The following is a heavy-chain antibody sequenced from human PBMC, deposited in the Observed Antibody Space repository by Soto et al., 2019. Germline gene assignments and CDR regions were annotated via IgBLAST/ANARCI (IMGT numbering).Heavy chain of an antibody. J-gene: IGHJ3*02. CDR3: ARMTYSSSWDAFDI. V-gene: IGHV3-11*01. Sequence: PGGSLRLSCAASGFTFSDYYMSWIRQAPGKGLEWVSYISSSGSTIYYADSVKGRFTISRDNAKNSLYLQMNSLRAEDTAVYYCARMTYSSSWDAFDIWGQGTMVTVSS. CDR1: GFTFSDYY. D-gene: IGHD6-13*01. CDR2: ISSSGSTI.